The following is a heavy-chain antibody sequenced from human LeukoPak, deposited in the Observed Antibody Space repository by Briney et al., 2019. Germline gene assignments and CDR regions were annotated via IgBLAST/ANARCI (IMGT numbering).Heavy chain of an antibody. CDR1: DDSISTYY. CDR3: AGGWIQPGAFDI. V-gene: IGHV4-59*01. Sequence: SETLSLTCTVSDDSISTYYWSWIRQPPGKGLEWIGYICYSGSTNCNPSLKSRVTISVDTSKNQFSLKLSSVTAADTAVYYCAGGWIQPGAFDIWGQGTMVTVSS. CDR2: ICYSGST. D-gene: IGHD5-18*01. J-gene: IGHJ3*02.